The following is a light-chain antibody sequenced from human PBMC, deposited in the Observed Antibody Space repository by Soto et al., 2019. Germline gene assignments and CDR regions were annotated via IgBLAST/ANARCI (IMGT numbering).Light chain of an antibody. CDR2: GES. J-gene: IGKJ1*01. V-gene: IGKV1-39*01. CDR3: QQSYNFPPT. CDR1: QNIYNY. Sequence: DIQMTQSPSSLSASVGHRVTITCRASQNIYNYLNWYQHKPGKAPKLLIYGESRLQSGVPSRFSGSGSGTDFTLTISSLHPEDFATYYCQQSYNFPPTFGQGTKGEIK.